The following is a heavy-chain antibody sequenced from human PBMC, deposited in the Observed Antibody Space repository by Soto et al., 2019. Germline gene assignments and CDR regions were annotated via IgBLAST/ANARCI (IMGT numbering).Heavy chain of an antibody. CDR3: ARDIIGRVYYDSSGYYYGSYDH. J-gene: IGHJ4*02. D-gene: IGHD3-22*01. Sequence: SVKVSCKASGGTFSSYAISWVRQAPGQGLEWMGGIIPIFGTANYAQKFQGRVTITADESTSTAYMELSSLRSEDTAVYYCARDIIGRVYYDSSGYYYGSYDHWGQGTLVTVSS. V-gene: IGHV1-69*13. CDR1: GGTFSSYA. CDR2: IIPIFGTA.